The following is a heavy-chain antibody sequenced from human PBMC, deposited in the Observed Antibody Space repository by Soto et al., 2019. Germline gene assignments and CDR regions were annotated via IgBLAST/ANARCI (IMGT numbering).Heavy chain of an antibody. CDR3: ARDFCSSTSCYPYYYYGMDV. D-gene: IGHD2-2*01. J-gene: IGHJ6*02. CDR1: GYTFTGYY. V-gene: IGHV1-2*04. Sequence: ASVKVSCKASGYTFTGYYMHWVRQAPGQGLEWMGWINPSSGGTNYAQKFQGWVTMTRDTSISTAYMELSRLRSDDTAVYYCARDFCSSTSCYPYYYYGMDVWGQGTTVTVSS. CDR2: INPSSGGT.